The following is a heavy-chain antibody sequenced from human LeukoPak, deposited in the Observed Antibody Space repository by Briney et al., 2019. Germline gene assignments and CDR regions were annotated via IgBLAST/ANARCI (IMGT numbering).Heavy chain of an antibody. J-gene: IGHJ4*02. D-gene: IGHD1/OR15-1a*01. CDR1: GGSISTYY. CDR3: ARSIIGTRSKFAY. Sequence: SETLSLTCTVSGGSISTYYWSWIRQPPGKGLEWIGYISYSGSTNYNPSLKSRVPISLDTSKNQFALKLSSVTAADTAVYYCARSIIGTRSKFAYWGQGTLVTVSS. CDR2: ISYSGST. V-gene: IGHV4-59*08.